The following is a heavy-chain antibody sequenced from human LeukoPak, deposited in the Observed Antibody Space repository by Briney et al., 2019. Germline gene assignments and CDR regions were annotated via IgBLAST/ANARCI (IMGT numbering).Heavy chain of an antibody. Sequence: GGSLRLSCAASGFTFSSYAMSWVRQAPGKGLEWVSAISGSGGSTYYADSVKGRFTIPRDNSKNTLYLQMNSLRAEDTAVYYCAKDPIVVVPASYYYYYGMDVWGQGTTVTVSS. V-gene: IGHV3-23*01. D-gene: IGHD2-2*01. CDR2: ISGSGGST. CDR1: GFTFSSYA. CDR3: AKDPIVVVPASYYYYYGMDV. J-gene: IGHJ6*02.